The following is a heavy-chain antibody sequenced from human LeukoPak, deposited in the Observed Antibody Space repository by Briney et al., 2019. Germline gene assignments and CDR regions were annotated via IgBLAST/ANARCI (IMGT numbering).Heavy chain of an antibody. V-gene: IGHV4-39*07. D-gene: IGHD2-2*02. Sequence: PSETLSLTCTVSGGSISSSSYYWGWIRQPPGKGLEWIGSIYYSGSTYYNPSLKSRVTISVDTTKNQFSLKLSSVTAADTAVYYCARALDCSSTSCYNGNWFDPWGQGTLVTVSS. J-gene: IGHJ5*02. CDR3: ARALDCSSTSCYNGNWFDP. CDR2: IYYSGST. CDR1: GGSISSSSYY.